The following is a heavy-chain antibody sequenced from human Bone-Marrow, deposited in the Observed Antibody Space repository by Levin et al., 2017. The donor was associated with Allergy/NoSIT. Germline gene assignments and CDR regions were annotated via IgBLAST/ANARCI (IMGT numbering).Heavy chain of an antibody. Sequence: GESLKISCAASGFTFSNVWMSWVRQAPGKGLEWVGRIRRKTDGGTTDYAAPVKGRFTISRDDSENILYLQMNSLKTEDTAVYYCVTDVFGVLTDQSFDYWGQGTLVTVSS. CDR2: IRRKTDGGTT. CDR3: VTDVFGVLTDQSFDY. J-gene: IGHJ4*02. V-gene: IGHV3-15*01. CDR1: GFTFSNVW. D-gene: IGHD3-3*01.